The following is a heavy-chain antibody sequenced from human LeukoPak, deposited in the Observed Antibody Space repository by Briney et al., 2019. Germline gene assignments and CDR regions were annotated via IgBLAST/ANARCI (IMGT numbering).Heavy chain of an antibody. CDR2: IKQDGSEK. V-gene: IGHV3-7*01. CDR1: GFTFSSYW. Sequence: PGGSLRLSCAASGFTFSSYWMSWVRQAPGKGLEWVANIKQDGSEKYYVDSVKGRFTISRDNAKNSLYLQMNSLRAEDTAVYYCASSSTEMASDYWGQGTLVTVSS. D-gene: IGHD5-24*01. J-gene: IGHJ4*02. CDR3: ASSSTEMASDY.